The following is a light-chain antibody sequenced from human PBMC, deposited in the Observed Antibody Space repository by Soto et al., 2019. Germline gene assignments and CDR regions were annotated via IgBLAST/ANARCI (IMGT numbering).Light chain of an antibody. V-gene: IGKV3-20*01. J-gene: IGKJ2*01. CDR1: QSLSXAY. CDR2: AAS. Sequence: SVLTQSPGTLSLSPGEGATLSCRTSQSLSXAYLAWYQXXXXXAPRLLIYAASSRATGIPDRFSGSGSGTDFTLTISRLEPEDFAVYYCQQYFGSLYTFGQGTKLEIK. CDR3: QQYFGSLYT.